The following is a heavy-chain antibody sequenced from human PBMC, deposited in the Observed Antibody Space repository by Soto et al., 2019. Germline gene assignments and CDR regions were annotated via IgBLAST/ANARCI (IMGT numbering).Heavy chain of an antibody. CDR3: ARGRYYYDSSGYSGFDP. V-gene: IGHV1-18*01. D-gene: IGHD3-22*01. Sequence: QVQLVQSGAEVKKPGASVKVSCKASGYTFTSYGISWVRQAPGQGLEWMGWISAYNGNTNYAQKLQGRVTMTTDTSTSKAYMERRSLRADDTAVYYCARGRYYYDSSGYSGFDPWGQGTLVTVSS. J-gene: IGHJ5*02. CDR2: ISAYNGNT. CDR1: GYTFTSYG.